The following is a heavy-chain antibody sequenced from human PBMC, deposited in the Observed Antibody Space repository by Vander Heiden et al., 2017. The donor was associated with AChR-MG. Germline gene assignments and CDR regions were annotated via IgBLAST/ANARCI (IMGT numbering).Heavy chain of an antibody. Sequence: EVQVVESGGGLIQPGGSLRLSCAVSGFMVSSNGISWVRQAPGKGLQWVSVIDRGGSTSYADFVKGRFTISRDNSKNTVYLRVNSLRAEDTAVYYCARDPRLDYWGQGTLVTVSS. CDR2: IDRGGST. J-gene: IGHJ4*02. CDR3: ARDPRLDY. V-gene: IGHV3-53*01. CDR1: GFMVSSNG.